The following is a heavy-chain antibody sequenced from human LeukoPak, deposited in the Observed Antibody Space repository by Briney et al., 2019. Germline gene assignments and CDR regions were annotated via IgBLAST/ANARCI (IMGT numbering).Heavy chain of an antibody. CDR2: ISSSSSYT. J-gene: IGHJ4*02. D-gene: IGHD6-13*01. CDR3: ACPYRSRFDY. V-gene: IGHV3-11*03. Sequence: GGSLRLSCAASGFTFSDYYMSWIRQAPGKGLEWVSYISSSSSYTNYADSVKGRFTISWDNAKKSLYLEMNTLRAEDTAIYYCACPYRSRFDYWGQGTLVTVSS. CDR1: GFTFSDYY.